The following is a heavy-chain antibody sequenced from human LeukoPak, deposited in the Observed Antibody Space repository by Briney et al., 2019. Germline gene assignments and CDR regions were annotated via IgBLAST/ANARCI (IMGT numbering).Heavy chain of an antibody. J-gene: IGHJ5*02. CDR3: ATIATAGTT. CDR2: ISYSGST. D-gene: IGHD6-13*01. V-gene: IGHV4-59*01. CDR1: GVSISTYS. Sequence: SETLSLTCTVSGVSISTYSWSWIRQPPGKGLEWIGYISYSGSTSYNPSLRSRVTISVDTSKNQFSLKLSSVTAADTAVYYCATIATAGTTWGQGTLVTVSS.